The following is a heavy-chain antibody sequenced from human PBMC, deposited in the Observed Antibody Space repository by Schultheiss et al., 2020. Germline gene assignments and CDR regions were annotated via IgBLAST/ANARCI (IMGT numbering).Heavy chain of an antibody. J-gene: IGHJ4*02. CDR1: GFTFDDYA. CDR2: IKQDGSEK. D-gene: IGHD6-13*01. CDR3: ARGSPLPGIAGAGVY. Sequence: GGSLRLSCAASGFTFDDYAMHWVRQAPGKGLEWVANIKQDGSEKYYVDSVKGRFTISRDNSKNTLYLQMNSLRAEDTAVYYCARGSPLPGIAGAGVYWGQGTLV. V-gene: IGHV3-7*01.